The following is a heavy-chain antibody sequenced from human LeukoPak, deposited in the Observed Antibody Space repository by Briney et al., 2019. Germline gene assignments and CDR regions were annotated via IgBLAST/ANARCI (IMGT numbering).Heavy chain of an antibody. V-gene: IGHV4-30-2*01. Sequence: SQTLSLTCAVSGGSISSGGYSWSWIRQPPGTGLEWLGYIYHSGSTYYNPSLKSRVTISVDRSKNQFSLKLSSVTAADTAVYYCARVSTVTHYYYGMDVWGQGTTVTVSS. D-gene: IGHD4-17*01. CDR1: GGSISSGGYS. CDR2: IYHSGST. CDR3: ARVSTVTHYYYGMDV. J-gene: IGHJ6*02.